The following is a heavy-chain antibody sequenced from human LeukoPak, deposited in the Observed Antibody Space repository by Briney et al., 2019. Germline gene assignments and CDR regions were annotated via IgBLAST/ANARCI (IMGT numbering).Heavy chain of an antibody. CDR3: AKFLPTHIVVANYYFDY. V-gene: IGHV3-23*01. CDR2: ISGSGGST. J-gene: IGHJ4*02. CDR1: GFTFSSYA. D-gene: IGHD2-21*01. Sequence: GGSLRLSCAASGFTFSSYAMSWVRQAPGEGLEWVSAISGSGGSTYYADSLKGRFTISRDNSKNKLYLLMNSLRAEDTAVYYCAKFLPTHIVVANYYFDYWGQGTLVTVSS.